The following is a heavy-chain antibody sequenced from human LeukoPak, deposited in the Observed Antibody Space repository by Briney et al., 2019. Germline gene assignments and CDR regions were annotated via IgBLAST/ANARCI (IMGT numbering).Heavy chain of an antibody. V-gene: IGHV4-39*07. CDR2: IYYSGRT. CDR3: AKGYCRGNSCYDDRGAFDY. D-gene: IGHD2-2*01. Sequence: PSETLSLTCTVSGGSISSSSYYWGWIRQPPGKGLEWIGSIYYSGRTYYNPSLKSRVTISVDTSKNQFSLKLSSVTAADTAVYYCAKGYCRGNSCYDDRGAFDYWGQGTLVTVSS. J-gene: IGHJ4*02. CDR1: GGSISSSSYY.